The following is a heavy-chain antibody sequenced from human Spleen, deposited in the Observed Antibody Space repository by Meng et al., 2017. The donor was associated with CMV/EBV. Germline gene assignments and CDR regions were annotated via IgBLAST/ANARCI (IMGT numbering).Heavy chain of an antibody. CDR1: GFPFSSYG. CDR3: AKDRAGVYDFSGMDV. V-gene: IGHV3-30*02. D-gene: IGHD3-10*01. Sequence: GGSLRFSCAASGFPFSSYGMNWVRQAPGKGLEWVAFIRYDGSNKYYADSVKGRFTISRDNSKNTLYLQMNSLRAEDTAVYYCAKDRAGVYDFSGMDVWGQGTTVTVSS. CDR2: IRYDGSNK. J-gene: IGHJ6*02.